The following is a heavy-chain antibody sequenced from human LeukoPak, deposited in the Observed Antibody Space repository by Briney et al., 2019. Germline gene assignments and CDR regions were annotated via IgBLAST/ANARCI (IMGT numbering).Heavy chain of an antibody. CDR2: IYYSGST. V-gene: IGHV4-59*01. CDR1: GGSFSGYY. Sequence: SETLSLTCAVYGGSFSGYYWSWIRQPPGKGLEWIGYIYYSGSTNYNPSLKSRVTISVDTSKNQFSLKLSSVTAADTAVYYCARALTYYYDSSGYYYYYGMDVWGQGTTVTVSS. CDR3: ARALTYYYDSSGYYYYYGMDV. J-gene: IGHJ6*02. D-gene: IGHD3-22*01.